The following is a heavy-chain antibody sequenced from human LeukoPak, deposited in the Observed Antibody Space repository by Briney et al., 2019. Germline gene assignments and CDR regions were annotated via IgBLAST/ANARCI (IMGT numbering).Heavy chain of an antibody. CDR1: GGSISSYY. CDR3: ARSRDGYNSGYYFDY. V-gene: IGHV4-4*07. CDR2: IYTSGST. Sequence: SETLSLTCTVSGGSISSYYWSWIRQPAGKGLEWIGRIYTSGSTNYNPSLKSRVTMSVDTSKNQFSLKLSSVTAADTAVYYCARSRDGYNSGYYFDYWGQGTLVTVSS. J-gene: IGHJ4*02. D-gene: IGHD5-24*01.